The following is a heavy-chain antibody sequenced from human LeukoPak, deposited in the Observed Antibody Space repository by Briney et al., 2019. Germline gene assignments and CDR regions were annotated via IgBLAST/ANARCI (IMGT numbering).Heavy chain of an antibody. CDR3: ATAFGVVDFDY. CDR1: GYTFTGYY. Sequence: EASVTVSCTASGYTFTGYYMHWVRQAPGQGLEWMGWINPNSGGTNYAQKFQGRVTVTRDTSISTAYMELSRLRSDDTAMYYCATAFGVVDFDYWGQGTLLTVSS. CDR2: INPNSGGT. V-gene: IGHV1-2*02. D-gene: IGHD3-3*01. J-gene: IGHJ4*02.